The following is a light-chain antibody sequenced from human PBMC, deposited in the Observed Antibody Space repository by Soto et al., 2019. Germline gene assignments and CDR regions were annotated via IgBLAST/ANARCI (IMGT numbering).Light chain of an antibody. V-gene: IGKV3-11*01. CDR1: QSVSSY. J-gene: IGKJ1*01. CDR3: QQSNNWPWT. Sequence: DIVLTQSPATLSLSPGQTATLSCRASQSVSSYLAWYQQKAGQAPRLLIYEGSNRATGIPTRFSGSGSGTDLTLTISGLEPEDFEVYYCQQSNNWPWTLCQGTKVDIK. CDR2: EGS.